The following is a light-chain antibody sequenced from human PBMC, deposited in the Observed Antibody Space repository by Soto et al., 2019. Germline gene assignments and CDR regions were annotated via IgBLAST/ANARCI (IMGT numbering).Light chain of an antibody. CDR1: SSDIGNYNY. Sequence: QSALTQPASVSGSRGQSITISCTGTSSDIGNYNYVSWYQHHPGKAPKLIIFEVSNRPSGVSNRFSGSKSGDTASLTISGLQAEDEAEYYCISYTTRSILYMFGPGTKLTVL. CDR2: EVS. V-gene: IGLV2-14*01. CDR3: ISYTTRSILYM. J-gene: IGLJ1*01.